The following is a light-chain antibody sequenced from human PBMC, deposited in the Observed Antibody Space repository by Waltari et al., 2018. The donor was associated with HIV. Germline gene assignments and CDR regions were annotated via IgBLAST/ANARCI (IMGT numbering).Light chain of an antibody. Sequence: QSVLTQPPSASGTPGQRVTVSCSGSRSNTGSNYVYWYQQLPGTAPKLLIYRNYQRPSGVPDRFSGSKSGTSASLAISGLRSEDEADYYCAAWDGSLSNYVFGTGTKVTDL. V-gene: IGLV1-47*01. CDR1: RSNTGSNY. J-gene: IGLJ1*01. CDR2: RNY. CDR3: AAWDGSLSNYV.